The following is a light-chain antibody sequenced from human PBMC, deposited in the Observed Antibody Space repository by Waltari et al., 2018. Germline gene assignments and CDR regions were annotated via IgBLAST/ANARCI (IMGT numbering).Light chain of an antibody. Sequence: DIQMTQSPSTLSASIGDRVTITCRASQHLSRWLAWYQQKPGKAPNLLIYKTSSLQGGVPSRFNGSESGTEFTLTITSLQPEDFATYYCQQYNTYSLWAFGQGTKVEIK. CDR1: QHLSRW. CDR2: KTS. CDR3: QQYNTYSLWA. J-gene: IGKJ1*01. V-gene: IGKV1-5*03.